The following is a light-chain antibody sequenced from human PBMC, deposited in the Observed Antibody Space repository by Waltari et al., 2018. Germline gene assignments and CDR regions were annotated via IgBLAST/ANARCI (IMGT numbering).Light chain of an antibody. CDR2: WAS. CDR1: QSVLYSSNNRNY. CDR3: QQYYTSPRT. V-gene: IGKV4-1*01. Sequence: DIVMTQSPVSMAVSLGETATIHCKSSQSVLYSSNNRNYLGWYQHKPGQPPKLLIYWASTRESGVPDRFSGSGSGTDFTLTISSLQAEDVAVYYCQQYYTSPRTFGQGTKVEIK. J-gene: IGKJ1*01.